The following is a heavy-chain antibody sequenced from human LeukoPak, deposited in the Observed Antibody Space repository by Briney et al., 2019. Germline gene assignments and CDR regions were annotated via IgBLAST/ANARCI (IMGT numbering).Heavy chain of an antibody. J-gene: IGHJ6*02. D-gene: IGHD3-10*01. CDR1: GFSFSAYG. V-gene: IGHV3-30*03. CDR3: ARDFTGFYGMDV. Sequence: GRSLRLSCVASGFSFSAYGMHWVRQAPGKGLEWVAVISYSGSSKFYLDTVKGRFSISRDNSKNTLYLQMNSLRVEDTAVYYCARDFTGFYGMDVWGQGTTVTVS. CDR2: ISYSGSSK.